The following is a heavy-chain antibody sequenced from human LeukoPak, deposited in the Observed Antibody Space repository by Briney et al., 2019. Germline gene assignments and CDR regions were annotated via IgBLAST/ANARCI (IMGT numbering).Heavy chain of an antibody. J-gene: IGHJ4*02. CDR2: HGNVGDYT. V-gene: IGHV3-11*06. Sequence: GRSLRLSCAPSGFTFSDYYMSWIRQAPGKGLGWVSYHGNVGDYTNYADSVKGRFTISRDNAKNSLQLQMTSLRDEDTAVYYCARGGSRYFHNWGQGTLVTVSS. D-gene: IGHD3-10*01. CDR3: ARGGSRYFHN. CDR1: GFTFSDYY.